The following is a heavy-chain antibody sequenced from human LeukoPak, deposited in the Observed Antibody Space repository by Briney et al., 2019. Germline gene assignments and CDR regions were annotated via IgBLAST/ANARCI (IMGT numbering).Heavy chain of an antibody. Sequence: KAGGSLRLSCAASGFTFSSYSMNWVRQAPGEGLEWVSSISSTSRYIYYADSVKGRFTISRDNAKNSLYLQMNSLRAEDTAVYYCARDLGSGSYVFDYWGQGTLVTVSS. CDR2: ISSTSRYI. D-gene: IGHD3-10*01. V-gene: IGHV3-21*01. J-gene: IGHJ4*02. CDR1: GFTFSSYS. CDR3: ARDLGSGSYVFDY.